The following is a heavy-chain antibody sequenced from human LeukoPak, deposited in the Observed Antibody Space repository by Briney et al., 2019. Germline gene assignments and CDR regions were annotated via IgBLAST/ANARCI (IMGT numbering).Heavy chain of an antibody. CDR3: ARDDTGSGWLIDY. V-gene: IGHV4-34*01. D-gene: IGHD6-19*01. CDR2: INHSGST. Sequence: SETLSLTCAVYGGSFSGYYWSWIRQPPGKGLEWIGEINHSGSTNYNPSLKSRVAISVDTSKNQFSLKLSSVTAADTAVYYCARDDTGSGWLIDYWGQGTLVTVSS. CDR1: GGSFSGYY. J-gene: IGHJ4*02.